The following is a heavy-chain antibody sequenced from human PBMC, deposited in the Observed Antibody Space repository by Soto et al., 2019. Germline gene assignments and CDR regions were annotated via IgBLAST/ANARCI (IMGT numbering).Heavy chain of an antibody. V-gene: IGHV4-59*01. Sequence: PLQKLSVTSSVAHDSSDDYYCSCILQDPEKGLDWIGYIEKSGSTNYNPALKGRATISVDTLRNQFSLKLSSVSAADTAMYYCARVGGYCISVDCYTDGGCFDPWRQRTLVTVSS. J-gene: IGHJ5*02. CDR2: IEKSGST. D-gene: IGHD2-2*02. CDR1: HDSSDDYY. CDR3: ARVGGYCISVDCYTDGGCFDP.